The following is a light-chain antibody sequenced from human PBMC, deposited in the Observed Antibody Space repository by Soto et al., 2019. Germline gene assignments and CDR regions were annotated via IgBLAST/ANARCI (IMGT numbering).Light chain of an antibody. CDR3: QQRYSTPYT. CDR2: AAS. CDR1: QSISSY. J-gene: IGKJ2*01. V-gene: IGKV1-39*01. Sequence: DIQMTQSPSSLSASVGDRVTITCRASQSISSYLNWYQQKPGKAPKLLIYAASSLQSGVPSRFSGSGSGTDFTLTIRSLQPEDFATYYCQQRYSTPYTFGQGTKGEIK.